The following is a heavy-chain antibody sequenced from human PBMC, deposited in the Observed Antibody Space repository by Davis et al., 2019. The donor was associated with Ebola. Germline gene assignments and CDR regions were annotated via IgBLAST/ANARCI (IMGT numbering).Heavy chain of an antibody. J-gene: IGHJ5*02. Sequence: PGGSLRLSCAASGFTFSSYAMSWVRQAPGKGLEWVSAISGSGGSTYYADSVKGRFTISRDNSKNTLYLQMNSLRAEDTAVYYCAKAGYCSGGSCYFSAFDPWGQGTLVTVSS. CDR1: GFTFSSYA. CDR3: AKAGYCSGGSCYFSAFDP. V-gene: IGHV3-23*01. CDR2: ISGSGGST. D-gene: IGHD2-15*01.